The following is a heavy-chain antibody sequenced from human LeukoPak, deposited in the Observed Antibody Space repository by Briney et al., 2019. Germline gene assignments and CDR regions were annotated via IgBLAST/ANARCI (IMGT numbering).Heavy chain of an antibody. CDR3: ARGRRIVVVVAATNYYYYYMDV. V-gene: IGHV4-61*02. Sequence: SETLSLTCTVSGASVSGSAYYWGWIRQPAGKGLEWIGRIYISGTTSYNPSLKSRVTISADTSKNQFSLKLSSVTAADTAVYYCARGRRIVVVVAATNYYYYYMDVWGKGTTVTVSS. D-gene: IGHD2-15*01. J-gene: IGHJ6*03. CDR1: GASVSGSAYY. CDR2: IYISGTT.